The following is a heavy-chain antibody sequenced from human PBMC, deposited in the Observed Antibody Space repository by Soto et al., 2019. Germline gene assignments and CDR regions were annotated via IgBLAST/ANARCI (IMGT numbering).Heavy chain of an antibody. J-gene: IGHJ5*02. CDR1: GGTFSSYA. Sequence: QVQLVQSGAEVKKPGSSVKVSCKASGGTFSSYAISWVRQAPGQGLEWMGGIIPIFGTANYAQKFQGRVTITADAATRTACMEMNSRRCEDPAVYSCGRDCSDGSCYHNGFAPGGRGPLVTVSA. V-gene: IGHV1-69*01. CDR2: IIPIFGTA. CDR3: GRDCSDGSCYHNGFAP. D-gene: IGHD2-15*01.